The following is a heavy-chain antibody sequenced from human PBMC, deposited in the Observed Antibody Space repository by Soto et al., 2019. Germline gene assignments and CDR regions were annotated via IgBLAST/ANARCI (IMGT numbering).Heavy chain of an antibody. D-gene: IGHD2-2*01. CDR1: GYTFTSYD. V-gene: IGHV1-8*01. CDR2: MNPNNGNT. CDR3: ASLGVVVPAAPDGFDP. J-gene: IGHJ5*02. Sequence: GASVKVSCKASGYTFTSYDINWVRQATGQGLEWMGWMNPNNGNTNYAQKHQGRVTMTTNTSTSTAYMELRSLRSDDTAVYYCASLGVVVPAAPDGFDPWGQGTLVTVSS.